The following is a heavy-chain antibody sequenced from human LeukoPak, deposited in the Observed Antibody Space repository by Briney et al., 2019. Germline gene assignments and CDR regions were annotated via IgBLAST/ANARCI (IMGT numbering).Heavy chain of an antibody. J-gene: IGHJ6*02. CDR1: GFTFSSYS. CDR2: ISSSSSYI. CDR3: ARDRYSSSWYSIYYYGMDV. Sequence: GGSLRLSCAASGFTFSSYSMNWVRQAPGKGLEWVSSISSSSSYIYYADSAKGRFTISRDNAKNSLYLQMNSLRAEDTAVYYCARDRYSSSWYSIYYYGMDVWGQGTTVTVSS. V-gene: IGHV3-21*01. D-gene: IGHD6-13*01.